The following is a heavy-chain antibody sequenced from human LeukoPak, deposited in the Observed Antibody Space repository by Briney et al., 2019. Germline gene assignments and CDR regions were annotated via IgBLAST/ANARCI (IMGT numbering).Heavy chain of an antibody. CDR1: GFTFSSYS. Sequence: GGSLRLSCAASGFTFSSYSMNWVRQAPGKGLEWVSYISSSSSTIYYADSVKGRFTISRDNAKNSLYLQMNSLRAEDTAVYYCAREPKTRIGEGGSDYWGQGTLVTVSS. V-gene: IGHV3-48*01. CDR2: ISSSSSTI. D-gene: IGHD1-26*01. J-gene: IGHJ4*02. CDR3: AREPKTRIGEGGSDY.